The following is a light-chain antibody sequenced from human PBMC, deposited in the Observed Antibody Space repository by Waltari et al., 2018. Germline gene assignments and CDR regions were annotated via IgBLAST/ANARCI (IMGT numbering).Light chain of an antibody. CDR3: AAWDGSLSGYV. V-gene: IGLV1-47*01. CDR1: YSNVGNDN. J-gene: IGLJ1*01. Sequence: QSVLTQPPSASATPGQRVTIPCSGSYSNVGNDNVYWYQQLPGTAPRLLIYNNDVRPSGVSVRFSGSKSGTSAFLAISGLRSEDEADYYCAAWDGSLSGYVFGIGTKVTVL. CDR2: NND.